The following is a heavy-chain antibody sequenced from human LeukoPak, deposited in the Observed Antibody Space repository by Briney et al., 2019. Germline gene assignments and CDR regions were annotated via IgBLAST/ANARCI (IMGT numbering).Heavy chain of an antibody. CDR1: GFTFSSYW. V-gene: IGHV3-74*01. Sequence: PGGSLRLSCAASGFTFSSYWMHWVCQAPGKRLVWVSRINSDGSSTSYADSVKGRFTISRDNAKNTLYLQMNSLRAEDTAVYYCASVPWGGIDYWGQGTLVTVSS. CDR2: INSDGSST. CDR3: ASVPWGGIDY. J-gene: IGHJ4*02. D-gene: IGHD6-13*01.